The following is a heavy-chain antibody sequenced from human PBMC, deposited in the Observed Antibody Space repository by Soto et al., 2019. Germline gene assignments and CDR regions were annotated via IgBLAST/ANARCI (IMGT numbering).Heavy chain of an antibody. J-gene: IGHJ3*02. Sequence: EASVKVSCKASGGTFSSYAISWVRQAPGQGLEWMGIINPSGGSTTYAQKFQGRVTMTRDTSTSTVYMELSSLRSEDTAVYYCTRAPSYGAFDIWGQGTMVTVSS. CDR1: GGTFSSYA. CDR2: INPSGGST. CDR3: TRAPSYGAFDI. V-gene: IGHV1-46*03. D-gene: IGHD4-17*01.